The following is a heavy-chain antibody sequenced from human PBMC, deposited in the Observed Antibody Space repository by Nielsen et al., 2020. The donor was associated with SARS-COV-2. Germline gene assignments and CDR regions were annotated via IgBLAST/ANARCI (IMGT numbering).Heavy chain of an antibody. CDR3: ARDLGAYCSSTSCYSNYYYYNMDV. J-gene: IGHJ6*03. V-gene: IGHV1-18*01. D-gene: IGHD2-2*01. Sequence: WVRQAPGQGLEWMGWNNAYNGNTNYTQKPRGRVTMTTDTSTSKAYKELRSLRSDETAVYYCARDLGAYCSSTSCYSNYYYYNMDVWGKGTTVTVSS. CDR2: NNAYNGNT.